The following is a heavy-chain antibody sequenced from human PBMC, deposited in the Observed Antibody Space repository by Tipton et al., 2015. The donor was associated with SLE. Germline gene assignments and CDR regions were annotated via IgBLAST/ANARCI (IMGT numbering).Heavy chain of an antibody. J-gene: IGHJ3*02. V-gene: IGHV4-59*01. CDR2: IYYSGST. CDR1: GDSISSYY. Sequence: TLSLTCTVSGDSISSYYWSWIRQPPGKGLEWIGYIYYSGSTNYNPSLKSRVTISVDTSKNQFSLKLSSVTAADTAVYYCARVPSCLDAFDIWGQGTMVTVSS. CDR3: ARVPSCLDAFDI.